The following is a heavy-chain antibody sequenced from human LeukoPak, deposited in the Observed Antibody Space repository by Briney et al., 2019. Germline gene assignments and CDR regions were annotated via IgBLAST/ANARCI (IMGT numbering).Heavy chain of an antibody. J-gene: IGHJ5*02. Sequence: SETLSLTCTVSGASISNYYWSWIRQTPEKGLEWMGHIHSSGGSSYYPSLKSRLTLSIDTSRNQLSLKLPSVSAADTAVYYCARGAGYCTNGVCWEFDPWGQGTLVTVSS. V-gene: IGHV4-59*12. CDR3: ARGAGYCTNGVCWEFDP. CDR2: IHSSGGS. D-gene: IGHD2-8*01. CDR1: GASISNYY.